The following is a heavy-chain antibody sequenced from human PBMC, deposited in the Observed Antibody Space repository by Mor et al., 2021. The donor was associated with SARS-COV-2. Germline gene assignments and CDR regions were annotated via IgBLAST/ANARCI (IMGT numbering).Heavy chain of an antibody. CDR2: ISSSSSYI. D-gene: IGHD1-26*01. V-gene: IGHV3-21*01. CDR3: ARAEGGRVGALAFDI. J-gene: IGHJ3*02. Sequence: WVSSISSSSSYIYYADSVKGRFTISRDNAKNSLYLQMNSLRAEDTAVYYCARAEGGRVGALAFDIWGQGT.